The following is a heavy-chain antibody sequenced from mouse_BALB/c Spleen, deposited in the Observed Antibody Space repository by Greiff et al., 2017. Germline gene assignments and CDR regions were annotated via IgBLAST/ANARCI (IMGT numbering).Heavy chain of an antibody. CDR1: GFTFNTYA. Sequence: EVQRVESGGGLVQPKGSLKLSCAASGFTFNTYAMNWVRQAPGKGLEWVARIRSKSNNYATYYADSVKDRFTISRDDSQSMLYLQMNNLKTEDTAMYYCVRHEGLLQFAYWGQGTLVTVSA. CDR2: IRSKSNNYAT. V-gene: IGHV10-1*02. J-gene: IGHJ3*01. D-gene: IGHD2-3*01. CDR3: VRHEGLLQFAY.